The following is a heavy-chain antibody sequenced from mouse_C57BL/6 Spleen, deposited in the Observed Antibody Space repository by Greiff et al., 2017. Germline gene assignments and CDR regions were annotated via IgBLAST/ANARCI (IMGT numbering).Heavy chain of an antibody. CDR3: ARFWYDYLDY. D-gene: IGHD2-3*01. J-gene: IGHJ2*01. CDR1: GYTFTSYW. CDR2: IDPSDSET. Sequence: LQQPGAELVRPGSSVKLSCKASGYTFTSYWMHWVKQRPIQGLEWIGNIDPSDSETHYNQKFKDKATLTVDKSSSTAYMQLSSLTSEDSAVYYCARFWYDYLDYWGQGTTLTVSS. V-gene: IGHV1-52*01.